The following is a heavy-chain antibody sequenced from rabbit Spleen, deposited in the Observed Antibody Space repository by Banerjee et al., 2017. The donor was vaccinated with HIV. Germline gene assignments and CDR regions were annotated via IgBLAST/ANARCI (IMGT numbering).Heavy chain of an antibody. Sequence: QELVESGGGLVQPGESLKLSCKGSGFDFSGYHMSWVRQAPGKGLEWIGLTEPIFGTTSYANWVNGRFTISSHNAQNTLYLQLKSLTAADTATYFCARVGGVGVYGYAPLWGPGTLVTVS. CDR3: ARVGGVGVYGYAPL. CDR1: GFDFSGYH. J-gene: IGHJ4*01. CDR2: TEPIFGTT. V-gene: IGHV1S7*01. D-gene: IGHD6-1*01.